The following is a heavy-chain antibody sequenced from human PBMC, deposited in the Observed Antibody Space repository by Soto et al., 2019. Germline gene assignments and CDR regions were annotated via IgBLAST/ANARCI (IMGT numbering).Heavy chain of an antibody. CDR3: ARGDRGAFDL. CDR2: IHSDGSST. CDR1: GFTFSYYW. D-gene: IGHD1-26*01. J-gene: IGHJ3*01. V-gene: IGHV3-74*01. Sequence: EVQLVESVGGLVRPGGSLRLSCAASGFTFSYYWMHWVRQAPGKGLVWVSRIHSDGSSTTYADFVKGRFIISRDNARNTVDLQMNSVRVEDTAVYYCARGDRGAFDLWGQGTGVTVSS.